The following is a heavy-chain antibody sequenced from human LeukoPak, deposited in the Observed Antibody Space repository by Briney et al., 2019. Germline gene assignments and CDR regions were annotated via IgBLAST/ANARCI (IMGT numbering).Heavy chain of an antibody. Sequence: GGSLRLSCAASGFTFSSYAMSWVRQAPGKGLKWVSTISGSGASTYYADSVKGRFTISRDSSKNTLYLQMNSLRAEDTAVYYCAKAYGSGTSTWFDPWGQGTPVAVSS. CDR1: GFTFSSYA. V-gene: IGHV3-23*01. D-gene: IGHD3-10*01. CDR2: ISGSGAST. CDR3: AKAYGSGTSTWFDP. J-gene: IGHJ5*02.